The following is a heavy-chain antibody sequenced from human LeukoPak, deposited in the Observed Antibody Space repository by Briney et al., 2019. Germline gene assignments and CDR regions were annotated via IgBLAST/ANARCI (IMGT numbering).Heavy chain of an antibody. V-gene: IGHV3-7*01. CDR2: IKQDGSEK. D-gene: IGHD4-17*01. J-gene: IGHJ4*02. CDR1: GFTFSSYW. Sequence: GGSLRLSCAASGFTFSSYWMSWVRQAPGKGLEWVANIKQDGSEKYYVDSVKGRFTISRDNAKNSLYLQMNSLRAEDTAVYYCARAPLYGRSYFDYWGQGTLVTISS. CDR3: ARAPLYGRSYFDY.